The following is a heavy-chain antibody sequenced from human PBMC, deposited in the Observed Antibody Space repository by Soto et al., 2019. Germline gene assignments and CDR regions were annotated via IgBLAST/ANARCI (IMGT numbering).Heavy chain of an antibody. Sequence: GSLRLSCAASGFTFSSYEMNWVRQAPGKGLEWVSYISSSGSTIYYADSVKGRFTISRDNAKNSLYLQMNSLRAEDTAVYYCASWYYYDSSGYYAHRSYWGQGTLVTVS. J-gene: IGHJ4*02. CDR3: ASWYYYDSSGYYAHRSY. D-gene: IGHD3-22*01. V-gene: IGHV3-48*03. CDR2: ISSSGSTI. CDR1: GFTFSSYE.